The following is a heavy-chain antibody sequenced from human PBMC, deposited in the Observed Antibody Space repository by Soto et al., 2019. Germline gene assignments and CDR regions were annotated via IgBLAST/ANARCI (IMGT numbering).Heavy chain of an antibody. J-gene: IGHJ4*02. CDR1: GFTFSSYA. CDR2: ISGSGGST. D-gene: IGHD6-19*01. V-gene: IGHV3-23*01. Sequence: EVQLLESGGGLVQPGGSLRLSCAASGFTFSSYAMSWVRQAPGKGLEWVSAISGSGGSTYYADSVKGRFTISRGNSKNTLYLQMNSLRAEDTAVYYCANHPAAVAGMLDYWGQGTLVTVSS. CDR3: ANHPAAVAGMLDY.